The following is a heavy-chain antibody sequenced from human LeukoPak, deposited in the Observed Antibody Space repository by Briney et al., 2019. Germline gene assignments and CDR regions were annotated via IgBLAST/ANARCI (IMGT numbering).Heavy chain of an antibody. V-gene: IGHV4-39*01. CDR1: GGSISSSSYY. Sequence: SETLSLTCTVSGGSISSSSYYWGWIRQPPGKGLEWIGSIYYSGSTYYNPSLKSRVTISVDTSKNQFSLKLSSVTAADTAVYYCARQGTGQQLVFDYWGQGTLVTVSS. CDR3: ARQGTGQQLVFDY. J-gene: IGHJ4*02. CDR2: IYYSGST. D-gene: IGHD6-13*01.